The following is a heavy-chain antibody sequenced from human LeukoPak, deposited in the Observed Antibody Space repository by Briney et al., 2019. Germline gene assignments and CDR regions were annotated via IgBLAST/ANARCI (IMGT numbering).Heavy chain of an antibody. Sequence: GGSLRLSCAASGFTFSSYWMHWVRQAPGKGLVWVSRINCDGSSTSYADSVKGRFTISRDNAKNTLYLQMNSLRAEDTAVYYCASDFYDYVWGSYRFDYWGQGTLVTVSS. CDR2: INCDGSST. V-gene: IGHV3-74*01. CDR1: GFTFSSYW. D-gene: IGHD3-16*02. CDR3: ASDFYDYVWGSYRFDY. J-gene: IGHJ4*02.